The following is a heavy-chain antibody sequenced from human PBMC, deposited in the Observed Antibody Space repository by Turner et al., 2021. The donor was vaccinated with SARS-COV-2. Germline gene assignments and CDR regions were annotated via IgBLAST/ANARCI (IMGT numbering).Heavy chain of an antibody. CDR1: GFTVSNNY. CDR2: IYSGGTT. J-gene: IGHJ4*02. Sequence: EVQLVQSGGGLVQPVGSLRLSCTASGFTVSNNYRSWVRQGPGKGLEWDSLIYSGGTTKYEDSVKGRFTISRDNAKNTLYLQMNSLRAEDTAVYYCARGEIRGVTGDYWGRGTLVTVSS. V-gene: IGHV3-66*01. D-gene: IGHD3-10*01. CDR3: ARGEIRGVTGDY.